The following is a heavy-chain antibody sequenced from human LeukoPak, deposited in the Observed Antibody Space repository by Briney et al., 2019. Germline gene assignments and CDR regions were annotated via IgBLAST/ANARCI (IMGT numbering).Heavy chain of an antibody. D-gene: IGHD2-8*01. CDR2: IKQDGSEK. V-gene: IGHV3-7*01. J-gene: IGHJ3*02. CDR1: GFTFNSYW. CDR3: ARVQGHPPNGLDI. Sequence: GGSLRLSCAASGFTFNSYWMSWVRQAPGKGLEWVANIKQDGSEKYYVDSVKGRFTISRDNAKNTLYLQMNSLRAEDTAVYYCARVQGHPPNGLDIWGQGTMVTVSS.